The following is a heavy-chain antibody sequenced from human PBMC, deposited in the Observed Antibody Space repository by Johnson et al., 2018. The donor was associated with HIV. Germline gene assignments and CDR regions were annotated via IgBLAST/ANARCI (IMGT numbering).Heavy chain of an antibody. CDR2: ISSSGSTI. D-gene: IGHD3-3*01. CDR3: ARSFGVTTPGAFDI. CDR1: GFTFSDYY. J-gene: IGHJ3*02. Sequence: LLVESGGGLVQPGGSLRLSCAASGFTFSDYYMSWIRQAPGKGLEWVSYISSSGSTIYYADSVKGRFTISRDNAKNSLYLQMNSLRAEDTALYYCARSFGVTTPGAFDIWGQGTMVTVSS. V-gene: IGHV3-11*01.